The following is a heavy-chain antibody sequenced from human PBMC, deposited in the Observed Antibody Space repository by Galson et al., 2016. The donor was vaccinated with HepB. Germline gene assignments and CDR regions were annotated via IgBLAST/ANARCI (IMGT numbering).Heavy chain of an antibody. D-gene: IGHD6-19*01. CDR2: VYYSGIT. CDR1: GLSISSYY. J-gene: IGHJ3*02. Sequence: ETLSLTCTVSGLSISSYYWSWIRQPPGKGLEWIGYVYYSGITKYNPSLKSRVTISIDTSKNQFSLRLSSVTAADTAVYYCARENSQWPYDAFDIWGQGSMVTVS. V-gene: IGHV4-59*01. CDR3: ARENSQWPYDAFDI.